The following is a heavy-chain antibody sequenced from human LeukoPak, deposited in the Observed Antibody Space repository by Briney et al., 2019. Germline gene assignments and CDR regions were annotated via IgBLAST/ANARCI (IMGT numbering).Heavy chain of an antibody. V-gene: IGHV3-7*01. J-gene: IGHJ4*02. CDR1: GFPLSNHW. CDR3: ARARYSDY. CDR2: IKEDGSEK. Sequence: QPGGSLRLSCAASGFPLSNHWMTWVRQAPRKGLEWVANIKEDGSEKNYADSVKGRFTISRDNAKKSLYLQMNSLRAEDAAVYYCARARYSDYWGQGTLVTVSS.